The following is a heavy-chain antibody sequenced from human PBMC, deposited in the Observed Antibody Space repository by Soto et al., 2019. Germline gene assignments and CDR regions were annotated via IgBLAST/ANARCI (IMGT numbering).Heavy chain of an antibody. J-gene: IGHJ4*02. CDR3: ARPPYPGCINAVCYPLDY. D-gene: IGHD2-8*01. CDR2: INPSGGST. V-gene: IGHV1-46*01. Sequence: QVQLVQSGAEVKKPGASVKISCKASGYTFTSYYMHWVRQAPGQGLEWMGIINPSGGSTNHAQKLQGRVARTRDTSTGTVDMELNSLRSEDTAVYYCARPPYPGCINAVCYPLDYWGQGTLVTVSS. CDR1: GYTFTSYY.